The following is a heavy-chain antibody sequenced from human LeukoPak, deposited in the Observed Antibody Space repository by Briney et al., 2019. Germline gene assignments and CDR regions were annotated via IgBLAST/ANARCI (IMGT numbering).Heavy chain of an antibody. Sequence: ASVKVSCKASGYTFTSYGISWVRQAPGQGLEWMGWISAYNGNTNHAQKLQGRVTMTTDTSTSTAYMELRSLRSDDTAVYYCARESYYDSSGYYYRGGWFDPWGQGTLVTVSS. D-gene: IGHD3-22*01. CDR3: ARESYYDSSGYYYRGGWFDP. CDR2: ISAYNGNT. CDR1: GYTFTSYG. J-gene: IGHJ5*02. V-gene: IGHV1-18*01.